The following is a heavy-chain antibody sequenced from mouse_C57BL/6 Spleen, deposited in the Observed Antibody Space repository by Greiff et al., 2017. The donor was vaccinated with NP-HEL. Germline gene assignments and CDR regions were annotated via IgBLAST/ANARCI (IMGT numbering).Heavy chain of an antibody. D-gene: IGHD2-3*01. V-gene: IGHV1-26*01. CDR3: ARWGWLLRGYAMDY. Sequence: VQLQQSGPELVKPGASVKISCKASGYTFTDYYMNWVKQSHGKSLEWIGDINPNNGGTSYNQKFKGKATLTVDKSSSTAYMELRSLTSEDSAVYYCARWGWLLRGYAMDYWGQGTSVTVSS. CDR2: INPNNGGT. CDR1: GYTFTDYY. J-gene: IGHJ4*01.